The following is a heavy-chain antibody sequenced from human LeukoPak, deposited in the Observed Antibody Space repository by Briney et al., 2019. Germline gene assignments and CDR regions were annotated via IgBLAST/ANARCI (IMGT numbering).Heavy chain of an antibody. D-gene: IGHD2-21*01. CDR2: ISGSGGST. J-gene: IGHJ3*02. CDR3: AKIGRLLEVVIAILGSRRYAFDI. CDR1: GFTFRSYA. V-gene: IGHV3-23*01. Sequence: GGSLRLSCVASGFTFRSYAMNWVRQAPGKGLEGVSAISGSGGSTYYADSVKGRFTISRDNSKNTLFLQMNSLRAEDTAVYYCAKIGRLLEVVIAILGSRRYAFDIWGQGTMVTVSS.